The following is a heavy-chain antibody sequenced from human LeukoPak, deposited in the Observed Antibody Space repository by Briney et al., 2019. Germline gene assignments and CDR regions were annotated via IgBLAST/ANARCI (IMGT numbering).Heavy chain of an antibody. CDR1: GASISSFY. V-gene: IGHV4-4*07. J-gene: IGHJ4*02. CDR3: ARGPESSGYYTFDF. CDR2: IYISGST. Sequence: KPSETLSLTCTVSGASISSFYWSWIRKPAGKGLEWIGRIYISGSTNYNPSLKSRVTMSLDTSKNQFSLKLTSVTAADTAVYYCARGPESSGYYTFDFWGQGTLVTVSS. D-gene: IGHD3-22*01.